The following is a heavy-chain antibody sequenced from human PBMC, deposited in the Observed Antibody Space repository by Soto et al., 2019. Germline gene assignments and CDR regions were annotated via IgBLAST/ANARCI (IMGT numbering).Heavy chain of an antibody. CDR1: GFTFSSYS. D-gene: IGHD3-16*02. CDR2: ISSSSSTI. V-gene: IGHV3-48*01. CDR3: ASNALYDYIWGSYRPSLFDY. Sequence: EVQLVESGGGLVQPGGSLRLSCAASGFTFSSYSMNWVRQAPGKGLEWVSYISSSSSTIYYVDSVKGRFTISRDNAKNSLYLQMNSLRAEDTAVYYCASNALYDYIWGSYRPSLFDYWGQGTLVTVSS. J-gene: IGHJ4*02.